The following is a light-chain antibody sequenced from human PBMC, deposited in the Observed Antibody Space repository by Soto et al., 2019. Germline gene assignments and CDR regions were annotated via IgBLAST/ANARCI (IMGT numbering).Light chain of an antibody. V-gene: IGKV1-33*01. J-gene: IGKJ5*01. CDR1: QDIRNY. Sequence: IQMTQSPSSLSSSLGDRLTLTCQASQDIRNYLNWYQQKPGKAPKLLIYDASNLETGVPSRLSGSGSGTDFTFTISSLQPDDFATYYCQQYQTYATFGQGTRLEIK. CDR3: QQYQTYAT. CDR2: DAS.